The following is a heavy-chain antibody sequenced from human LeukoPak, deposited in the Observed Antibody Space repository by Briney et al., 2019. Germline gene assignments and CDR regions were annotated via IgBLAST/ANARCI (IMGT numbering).Heavy chain of an antibody. CDR3: ASSFRSKVAARPDYFDY. CDR2: IYYSGST. Sequence: SETLSLTCTVFGGSISSGGYYWSWIRQHPGKGLEWIGYIYYSGSTYYNPSLKSRVTISVDTSKNQFSLKLSSVTAADTAVYYCASSFRSKVAARPDYFDYWGQGTLVTVSS. D-gene: IGHD6-6*01. CDR1: GGSISSGGYY. V-gene: IGHV4-31*03. J-gene: IGHJ4*02.